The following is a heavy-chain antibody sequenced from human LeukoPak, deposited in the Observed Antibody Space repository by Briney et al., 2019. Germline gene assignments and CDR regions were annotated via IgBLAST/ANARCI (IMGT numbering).Heavy chain of an antibody. CDR2: INPSGGSA. CDR3: AREVRCSSTSCLDY. CDR1: GYTFPNYY. Sequence: ASVKVSCKASGYTFPNYYMHWGGQAPGQGLEGMGIINPSGGSASYAQKFQGRVTMTRDMSTSTVYMELSSLRSEDTAVYYCAREVRCSSTSCLDYWGQGTLVTVSS. D-gene: IGHD2-2*01. J-gene: IGHJ4*02. V-gene: IGHV1-46*01.